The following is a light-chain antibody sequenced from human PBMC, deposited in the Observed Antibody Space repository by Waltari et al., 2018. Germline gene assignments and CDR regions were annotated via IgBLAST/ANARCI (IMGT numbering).Light chain of an antibody. J-gene: IGLJ2*01. CDR2: EVS. Sequence: QSALTQPPSASGSPAQSVTISCTGTSSDDGGYNDVSWYQQHPGKAPKLMIYEVSKRPSGVPDRFSGSKSGNTASLTVSGLQAEDEADYYCSSYAGSNNVVFGGGTKLTVL. V-gene: IGLV2-8*01. CDR3: SSYAGSNNVV. CDR1: SSDDGGYND.